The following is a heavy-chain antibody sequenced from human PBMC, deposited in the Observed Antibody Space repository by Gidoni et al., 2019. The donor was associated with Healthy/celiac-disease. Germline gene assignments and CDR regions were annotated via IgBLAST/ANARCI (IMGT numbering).Heavy chain of an antibody. J-gene: IGHJ4*02. D-gene: IGHD3-22*01. Sequence: QVQLVQSGAEVKKPGSSVKASCKASGGTFSSYAISWVRQAPGQGLEWMGGIIPIFGTANYAQKFQGRVTITADESTSTAYMELSSLRSEDTAVYYCAREGTYYYDSSGYYYVDWGQGTLVTVSS. CDR3: AREGTYYYDSSGYYYVD. CDR2: IIPIFGTA. CDR1: GGTFSSYA. V-gene: IGHV1-69*01.